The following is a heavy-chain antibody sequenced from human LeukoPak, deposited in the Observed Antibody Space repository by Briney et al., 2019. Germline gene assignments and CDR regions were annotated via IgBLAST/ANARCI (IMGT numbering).Heavy chain of an antibody. CDR2: INPSGGST. Sequence: ASVKVSCKASGYTFTSYYMHWVRQAPGQGLEWMGIINPSGGSTSYAQKFQGRVTMTRDTSTSTVYMELSSLRSEDTAVYYCATMPPTRGTAVAGTGGWGQGTLVTVSS. CDR1: GYTFTSYY. CDR3: ATMPPTRGTAVAGTGG. J-gene: IGHJ4*02. V-gene: IGHV1-46*01. D-gene: IGHD6-19*01.